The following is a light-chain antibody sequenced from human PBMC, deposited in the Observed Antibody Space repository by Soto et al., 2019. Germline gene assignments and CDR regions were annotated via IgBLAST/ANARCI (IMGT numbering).Light chain of an antibody. CDR1: QGISTY. CDR2: AAS. J-gene: IGKJ4*01. Sequence: DIPMTQSPSSLSASVGDRVTITCRASQGISTYLNWYHQKPGKAPKLLIYAASSLQSGVPSRFSGSGSETDFTLTISSLQPEDFATYYCQQSYSTPLTFGGGTKVDIK. CDR3: QQSYSTPLT. V-gene: IGKV1-39*01.